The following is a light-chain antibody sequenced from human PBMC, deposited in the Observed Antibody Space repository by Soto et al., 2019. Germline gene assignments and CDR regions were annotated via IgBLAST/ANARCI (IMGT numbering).Light chain of an antibody. CDR2: ATS. J-gene: IGKJ2*01. CDR3: QQSYSAQYT. V-gene: IGKV1-39*01. CDR1: QHVGSF. Sequence: DIQMTQSPSSLSASVGDRVSLTCRAGQHVGSFVNWYQQKPVKAPRLLIYATSNLQSGVPSRISGSGSGTEFTLTISSVQPEDFATYFCQQSYSAQYTFGQGTKLEIK.